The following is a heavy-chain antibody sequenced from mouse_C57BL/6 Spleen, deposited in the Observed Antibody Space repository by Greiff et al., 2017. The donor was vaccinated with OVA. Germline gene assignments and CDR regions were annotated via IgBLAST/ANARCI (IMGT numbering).Heavy chain of an antibody. Sequence: EVMLVESGGGLVKPGGSLKLSCAASGFTFSSYAMSWVRQTPEKRLEWVATISDGGSYTYYPDNVKGRFTISRDNAKNNLYLQMSHLKSEDTAMYYCAIYGNSRFPWFAYWGQGTLVTVSA. CDR2: ISDGGSYT. CDR3: AIYGNSRFPWFAY. D-gene: IGHD2-1*01. V-gene: IGHV5-4*03. CDR1: GFTFSSYA. J-gene: IGHJ3*01.